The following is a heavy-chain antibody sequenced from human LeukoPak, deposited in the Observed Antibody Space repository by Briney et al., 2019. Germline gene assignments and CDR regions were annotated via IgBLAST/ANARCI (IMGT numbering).Heavy chain of an antibody. CDR1: GFTFSSYS. D-gene: IGHD3-22*01. J-gene: IGHJ4*02. CDR3: ARDYYDSSGYYYFDY. Sequence: GGSLRLSCAASGFTFSSYSMNWVRQAPGKGLEWVSYISSSGSTIYYADSVKGRFTISRDNAKNSLYLQMNSLRAEDTAVYYCARDYYDSSGYYYFDYWGQGTLVTVSS. V-gene: IGHV3-48*04. CDR2: ISSSGSTI.